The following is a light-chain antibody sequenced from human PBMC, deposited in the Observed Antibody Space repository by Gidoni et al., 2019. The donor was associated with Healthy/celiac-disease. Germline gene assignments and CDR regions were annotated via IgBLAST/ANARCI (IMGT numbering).Light chain of an antibody. CDR1: KLGDKY. V-gene: IGLV3-1*01. J-gene: IGLJ2*01. CDR2: QDS. Sequence: SYELTQPPSVSVAPGPTASITCSGDKLGDKYACLYQQKPGQSPVLVIYQDSKRPSGIPERFSGSNSGNTATLTISGTQAMDEADYYCQAWDSSIVVFGGGTKLTVL. CDR3: QAWDSSIVV.